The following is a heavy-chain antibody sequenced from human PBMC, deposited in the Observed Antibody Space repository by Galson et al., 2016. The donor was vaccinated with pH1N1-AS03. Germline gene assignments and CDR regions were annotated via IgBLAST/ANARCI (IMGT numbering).Heavy chain of an antibody. V-gene: IGHV1-69*13. CDR1: GGTFSNYA. J-gene: IGHJ4*02. CDR2: IHPIFATP. Sequence: SVKVSCKASGGTFSNYAISWMRQAPGQGLEWMGGIHPIFATPSYAQKFRGRLTITADHSTSAAYMELTSLTSEDTAIYYCARDRHYDTSGRFYYESEHWGQGTLVIVSS. CDR3: ARDRHYDTSGRFYYESEH. D-gene: IGHD3-22*01.